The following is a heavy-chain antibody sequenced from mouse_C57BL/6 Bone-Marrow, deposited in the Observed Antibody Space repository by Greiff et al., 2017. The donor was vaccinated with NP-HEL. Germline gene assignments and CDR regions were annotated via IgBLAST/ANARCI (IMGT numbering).Heavy chain of an antibody. J-gene: IGHJ4*01. CDR1: GYTFTSYW. Sequence: VQLQQSGAELVKPGASVKLSCKASGYTFTSYWMQWVKQRPGQGLEWIGEIDPSDGYPNYNQKFKGKATLTVDTSSSTAYMQLSSLTSEASAVYYCARGRYSNSESMDYWGQGTSVTVSS. V-gene: IGHV1-50*01. D-gene: IGHD2-5*01. CDR2: IDPSDGYP. CDR3: ARGRYSNSESMDY.